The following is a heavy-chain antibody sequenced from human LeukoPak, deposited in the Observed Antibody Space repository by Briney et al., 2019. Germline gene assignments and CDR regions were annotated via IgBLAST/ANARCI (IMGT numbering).Heavy chain of an antibody. CDR1: EYSFTNYW. Sequence: GESLMISCKGSEYSFTNYWIGWVRQMPGKGLEWMGIIYPGDSDTRYSPSFQGQVTISADKSISTAYLQWSSLKASDTAMYFCATYAGSYSKYFQHWGQGTLVTVSS. V-gene: IGHV5-51*01. CDR3: ATYAGSYSKYFQH. D-gene: IGHD3-10*01. CDR2: IYPGDSDT. J-gene: IGHJ1*01.